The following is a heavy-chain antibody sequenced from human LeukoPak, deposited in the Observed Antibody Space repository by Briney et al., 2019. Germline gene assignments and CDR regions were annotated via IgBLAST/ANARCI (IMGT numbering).Heavy chain of an antibody. D-gene: IGHD6-6*01. CDR3: AGTSRKYSSSSTFDY. CDR2: IYYSGST. CDR1: GGSISSYY. J-gene: IGHJ4*02. Sequence: PSGTLSLTCTVSGGSISSYYWSWIRQPPGKGLEWIGYIYYSGSTNYNPSLKSRVTISVDTSKNQFSLKLSSVTAADTAVYYCAGTSRKYSSSSTFDYWGQGTLVTVSS. V-gene: IGHV4-59*01.